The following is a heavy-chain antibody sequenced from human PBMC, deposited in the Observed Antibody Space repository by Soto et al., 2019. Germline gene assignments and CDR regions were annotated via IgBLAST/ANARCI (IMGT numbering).Heavy chain of an antibody. Sequence: GGSLRLSCAASGFPFSISWMLWVRQVPGKGLEWVSHINTDGSETIYVDSVKGRFTISRDNAKNSLYVQMNNLRAEDTAVYYCARGGYTYYYYGMDVWGQGTTVTVSS. CDR2: INTDGSET. CDR3: ARGGYTYYYYGMDV. J-gene: IGHJ6*02. CDR1: GFPFSISW. D-gene: IGHD6-13*01. V-gene: IGHV3-7*01.